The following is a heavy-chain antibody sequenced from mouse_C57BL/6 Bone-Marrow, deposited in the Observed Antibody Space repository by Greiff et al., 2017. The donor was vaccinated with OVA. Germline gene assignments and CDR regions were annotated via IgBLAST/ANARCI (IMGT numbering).Heavy chain of an antibody. Sequence: QVQLQQSGAELARPGASVKLSCKASGYTFTSYGISWVKQRTGQGLEWIGEIYPRSGNTYYNEKFKGKATLTADKSSSTAYMELRSLTSEDSAVYFCARRGKFCYYGSSYVDYAMDYWGQGTSVTVSS. D-gene: IGHD1-1*01. CDR3: ARRGKFCYYGSSYVDYAMDY. CDR2: IYPRSGNT. CDR1: GYTFTSYG. J-gene: IGHJ4*01. V-gene: IGHV1-81*01.